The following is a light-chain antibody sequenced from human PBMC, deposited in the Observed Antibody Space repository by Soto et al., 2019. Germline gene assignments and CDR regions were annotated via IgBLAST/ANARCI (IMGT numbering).Light chain of an antibody. CDR2: DAS. V-gene: IGKV3-11*01. CDR3: QQCNNWPRT. Sequence: EIVLTQSPATLSLSPGERATLSCRASQSVSSCLAWYQQKPGQAPRLLIYDASNRVTGIPARFSGSGSGTDFTLTISSREHEDFAVYYCQQCNNWPRTFGQGTKLEIK. CDR1: QSVSSC. J-gene: IGKJ2*01.